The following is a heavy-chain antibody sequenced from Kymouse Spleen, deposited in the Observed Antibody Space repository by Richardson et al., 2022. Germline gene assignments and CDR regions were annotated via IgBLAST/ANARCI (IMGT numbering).Heavy chain of an antibody. D-gene: IGHD1-1*01. V-gene: IGHV3-20*d01. CDR1: GFTFDDYG. Sequence: EVQLVESGGGVVRPGGSLRLSCAASGFTFDDYGMSWVRQAPGKGLEWVSGINWNGGSTGYADSVKGRFTISRDNAKNSLYLQMNSLRAEDTALYYCARDPRYNWNDDYYYGMDVWGQGTTVTVSS. CDR2: INWNGGST. CDR3: ARDPRYNWNDDYYYGMDV. J-gene: IGHJ6*02.